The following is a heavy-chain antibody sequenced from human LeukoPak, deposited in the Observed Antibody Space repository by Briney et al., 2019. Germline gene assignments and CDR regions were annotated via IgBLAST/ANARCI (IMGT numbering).Heavy chain of an antibody. D-gene: IGHD2-15*01. J-gene: IGHJ4*02. CDR3: AKDIVVVVAATFGFDY. V-gene: IGHV3-43*02. CDR2: ISGDGGST. CDR1: GFTVSSNY. Sequence: PGGSLRLSCAASGFTVSSNYMSWVRQAPGKGLEWVSLISGDGGSTYYADSVKGRFTISRDNSKNSLYLQMNSLRTEDTALYYCAKDIVVVVAATFGFDYWGQETLVTVSS.